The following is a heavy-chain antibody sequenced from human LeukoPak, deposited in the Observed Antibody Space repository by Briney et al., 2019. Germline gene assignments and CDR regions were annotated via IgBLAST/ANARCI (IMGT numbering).Heavy chain of an antibody. J-gene: IGHJ3*02. V-gene: IGHV1-69*13. D-gene: IGHD3-3*01. Sequence: SVKVSCKASGGTFSSYAISWVRQAPGQGLEWMGGIIPIFGTANYAQKFQGRVTITADESTSTAYMELSSLRSEDTAVYYCARVFRTPADAFDIWGQGTMVTVSS. CDR1: GGTFSSYA. CDR3: ARVFRTPADAFDI. CDR2: IIPIFGTA.